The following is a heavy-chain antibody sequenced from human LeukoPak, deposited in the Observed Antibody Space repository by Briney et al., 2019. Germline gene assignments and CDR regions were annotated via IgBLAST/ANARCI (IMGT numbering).Heavy chain of an antibody. CDR2: MSYSGST. V-gene: IGHV4-39*07. D-gene: IGHD6-13*01. CDR3: ARGYSSSWSPYFDY. CDR1: GGSISSSSYY. J-gene: IGHJ4*02. Sequence: SETLSLTCAVSGGSISSSSYYWGWIRQPPGEGLEWIGGMSYSGSTYYNPSLKSRVTISVDTSKNQFSLKLSSVTAADTAVYYCARGYSSSWSPYFDYWGQGTLVTVSS.